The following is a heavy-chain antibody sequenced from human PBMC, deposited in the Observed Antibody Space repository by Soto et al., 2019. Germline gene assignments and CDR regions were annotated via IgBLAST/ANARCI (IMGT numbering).Heavy chain of an antibody. Sequence: QVQLVESGGGVVQPGRSLTLSCAASGFTFSNYGMHWVRQAPGKGLEWVAVIFNDGSNKYHADSVKDRFTISRDNSKNTLYLQMNSLRAEDTAVYYCARDDEYSGNGMDVWGQGTTVTVS. V-gene: IGHV3-33*01. J-gene: IGHJ6*02. CDR1: GFTFSNYG. D-gene: IGHD3-10*01. CDR3: ARDDEYSGNGMDV. CDR2: IFNDGSNK.